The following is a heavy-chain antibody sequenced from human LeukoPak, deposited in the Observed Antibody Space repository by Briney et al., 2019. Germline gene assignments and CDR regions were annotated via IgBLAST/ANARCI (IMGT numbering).Heavy chain of an antibody. Sequence: GGSLRLSCAASGFTFSSYAMSWVRQAPGKGQEWVSAISGSGGSTYYADSVKGRFTISRDNSKNTLYLQMNSLRAEDTAVYYCAKDLVGGNTAFGNWFDPWGQGTLVTVSS. V-gene: IGHV3-23*01. CDR1: GFTFSSYA. J-gene: IGHJ5*02. D-gene: IGHD3-16*01. CDR3: AKDLVGGNTAFGNWFDP. CDR2: ISGSGGST.